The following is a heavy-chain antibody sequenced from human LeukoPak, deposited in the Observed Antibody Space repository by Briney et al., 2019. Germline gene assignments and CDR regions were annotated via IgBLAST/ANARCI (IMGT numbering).Heavy chain of an antibody. CDR3: ARGYKGGYGCGYYFDY. Sequence: SETLSLTCTVSGGSISSYYWGWIRQPPGKGLEWIGSIYYSGSTYYNPSLKSRVTISVDTSKNQFSLKLSSVTAADTAVYYCARGYKGGYGCGYYFDYWGQGTLVTVSS. J-gene: IGHJ4*02. CDR2: IYYSGST. V-gene: IGHV4-39*07. CDR1: GGSISSYY. D-gene: IGHD5-18*01.